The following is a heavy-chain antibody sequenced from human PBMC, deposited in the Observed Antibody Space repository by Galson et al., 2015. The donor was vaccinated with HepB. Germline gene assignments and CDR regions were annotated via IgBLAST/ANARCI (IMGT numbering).Heavy chain of an antibody. V-gene: IGHV3-7*01. J-gene: IGHJ4*02. CDR2: IKQDGSAK. CDR1: GFTFSSYW. CDR3: ARGGSSSSWYLGIY. Sequence: SLRLSCAASGFTFSSYWMSWVRQAPGKGLEWVANIKQDGSAKYYVDSVKGRFTISRDNAKSSLYLQMNSLRAEDTAVYYCARGGSSSSWYLGIYWGQGTLVTVSS. D-gene: IGHD6-13*01.